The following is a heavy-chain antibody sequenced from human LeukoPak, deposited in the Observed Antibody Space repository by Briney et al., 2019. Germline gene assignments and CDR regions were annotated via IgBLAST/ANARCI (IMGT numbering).Heavy chain of an antibody. J-gene: IGHJ4*02. CDR1: GYTFTSYG. Sequence: ASVKVSCKASGYTFTSYGISWVRQAPRQGLEWMGWISAYNGNTNYAQKLQGRVTMTTDTSTSTAYMELRSLRSDDTAVYYCARFYAEYYYDSSGYYHFDYWGQGTLVTVSS. CDR2: ISAYNGNT. V-gene: IGHV1-18*01. CDR3: ARFYAEYYYDSSGYYHFDY. D-gene: IGHD3-22*01.